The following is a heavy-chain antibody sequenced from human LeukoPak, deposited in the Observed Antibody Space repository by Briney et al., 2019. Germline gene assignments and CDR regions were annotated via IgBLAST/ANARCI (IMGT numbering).Heavy chain of an antibody. D-gene: IGHD3-22*01. J-gene: IGHJ4*02. CDR2: ITTSGGST. CDR1: GFTFRSYA. Sequence: GGSLRLSCAASGFTFRSYAMTWVRQAPGKGLEWVSFITTSGGSTSYADSVKGRFTISRDNPRNTLYMQMNSLRDEDTAVYYCAIMHGYYDGSGYWVQWGQGTLVTVSS. CDR3: AIMHGYYDGSGYWVQ. V-gene: IGHV3-23*01.